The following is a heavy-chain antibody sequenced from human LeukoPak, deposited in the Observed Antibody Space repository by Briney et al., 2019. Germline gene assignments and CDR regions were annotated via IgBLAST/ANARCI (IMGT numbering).Heavy chain of an antibody. CDR3: ARVRGQLWSDYYYYGMDV. V-gene: IGHV4-30-4*01. Sequence: SQTLSLTRTVSGGSLSSGDYYWSWIRQPPGTGLEWVGYIYYSGSTYYNPSLKSRVTISVDTSKNQFSLKLSSVTAADTAVYYCARVRGQLWSDYYYYGMDVWGQGTTVTVSS. D-gene: IGHD5-18*01. CDR1: GGSLSSGDYY. CDR2: IYYSGST. J-gene: IGHJ6*02.